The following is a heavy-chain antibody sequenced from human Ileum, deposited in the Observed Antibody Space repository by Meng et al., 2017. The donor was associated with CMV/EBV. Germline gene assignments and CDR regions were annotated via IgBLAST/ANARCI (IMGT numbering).Heavy chain of an antibody. CDR1: GDSTNSGSHY. CDR2: IHTSGTT. V-gene: IGHV4-61*02. CDR3: AGRRRDWGSGEGYFDL. Sequence: QGQLKESGPGPVTLLHTLSLTCTVSGDSTNSGSHYWSWIRQPAGKGLEWIGRIHTSGTTHYNPSLRSRITISVDTSKNQFSLNLSSVTAADTAVYFCAGRRRDWGSGEGYFDLWGRGTLVTVSS. J-gene: IGHJ2*01. D-gene: IGHD3/OR15-3a*01.